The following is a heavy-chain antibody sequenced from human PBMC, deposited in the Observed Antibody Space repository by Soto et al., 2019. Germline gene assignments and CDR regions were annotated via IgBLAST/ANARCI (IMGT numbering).Heavy chain of an antibody. Sequence: SLKVSCKASGGTFSSYAISWVRQAPGQGLEWMGGIIPIFGTANYAQKFQGRVTITADESTSTAYMELSSLRSEDTAVYYCASPSFAEEGDIVVVPAPKDYYGMDVWGQGTTVTVSS. CDR2: IIPIFGTA. CDR3: ASPSFAEEGDIVVVPAPKDYYGMDV. CDR1: GGTFSSYA. V-gene: IGHV1-69*13. D-gene: IGHD2-2*01. J-gene: IGHJ6*02.